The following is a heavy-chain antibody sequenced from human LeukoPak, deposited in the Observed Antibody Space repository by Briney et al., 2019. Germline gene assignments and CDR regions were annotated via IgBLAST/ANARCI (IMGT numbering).Heavy chain of an antibody. CDR3: ARAWQWLPLDS. J-gene: IGHJ4*02. D-gene: IGHD6-19*01. CDR1: GGSISSGSYY. V-gene: IGHV4-61*02. Sequence: ASETLSLTCTVSGGSISSGSYYWSWIRQPAGKGLEWIGRIHTSGSTNYNPSLKSRVTMSVDTSKNQFSLKVISVTAADTAVYDCARAWQWLPLDSWGQRTLVTVSS. CDR2: IHTSGST.